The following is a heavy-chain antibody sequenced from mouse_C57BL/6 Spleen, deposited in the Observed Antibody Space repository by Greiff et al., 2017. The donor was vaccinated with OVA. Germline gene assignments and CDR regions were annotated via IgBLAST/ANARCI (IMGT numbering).Heavy chain of an antibody. D-gene: IGHD2-4*01. CDR2: IDPETGGT. V-gene: IGHV1-15*01. CDR1: GYTFTDYE. Sequence: QVQLQQSGAELVRPGASVTLSCKASGYTFTDYEMHWVKQTPVHGLEWIGAIDPETGGTAYNQKFKGKAILTADKSSSTAYMELRSLTSEDSAVDYCTGGYYDYDVFDYWGQGTTLTVSS. J-gene: IGHJ2*01. CDR3: TGGYYDYDVFDY.